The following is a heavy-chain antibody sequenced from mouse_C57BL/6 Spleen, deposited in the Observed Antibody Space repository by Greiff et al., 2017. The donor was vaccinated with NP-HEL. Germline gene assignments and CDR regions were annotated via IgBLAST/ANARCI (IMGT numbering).Heavy chain of an antibody. CDR3: ARNWAYYSNYYYAMDY. J-gene: IGHJ4*01. CDR2: IDPSDSYT. Sequence: QVQLQQPGAELVRPGTSVKLSCKASGYTFTSYWMHWVKQRPGQGLEWIGVIDPSDSYTNYNQKFKGKATLTVDTSSSTAYMQLSSLTSEDSAVYYCARNWAYYSNYYYAMDYWGQGTSVTVSS. D-gene: IGHD2-5*01. CDR1: GYTFTSYW. V-gene: IGHV1-59*01.